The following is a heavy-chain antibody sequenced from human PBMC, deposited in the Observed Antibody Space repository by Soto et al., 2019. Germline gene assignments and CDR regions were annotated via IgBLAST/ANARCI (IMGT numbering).Heavy chain of an antibody. J-gene: IGHJ3*02. Sequence: GGSLRLSCAASGFTFSSYAMSWVRQAPGKGLEWVSAISGSGGSTYYADSVKGRFTISRDNSKNTLYLQMNSLRAEDTAVYYCAKEKNVDTAMLFGDAFDIWGQGTMVTVSS. CDR2: ISGSGGST. CDR3: AKEKNVDTAMLFGDAFDI. CDR1: GFTFSSYA. V-gene: IGHV3-23*01. D-gene: IGHD5-18*01.